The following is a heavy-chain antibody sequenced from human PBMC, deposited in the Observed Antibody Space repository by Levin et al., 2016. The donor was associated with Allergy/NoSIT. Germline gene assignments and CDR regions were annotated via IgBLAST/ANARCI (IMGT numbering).Heavy chain of an antibody. V-gene: IGHV3-23*01. CDR2: ISDTST. Sequence: GESLKISCAASGFSFTSNAVSWVRQAPGKGLEWVSTISDTSTYYADSVKGRFTVSRDNSKNTLYLQLNSLRAEDTSVYYCARGPDCSGGSCHSDYWGQGTLVTVSS. J-gene: IGHJ4*02. CDR3: ARGPDCSGGSCHSDY. D-gene: IGHD2-15*01. CDR1: GFSFTSNA.